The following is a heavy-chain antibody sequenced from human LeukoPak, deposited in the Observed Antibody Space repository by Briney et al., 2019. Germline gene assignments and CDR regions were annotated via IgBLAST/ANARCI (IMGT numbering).Heavy chain of an antibody. J-gene: IGHJ3*02. Sequence: GGSLRLSCAASGFTFSNYGMHWVRQAPGKGLEWVAVILYDGSNKYYADSVKGRFTISRDNSKNTLSLQMNSLRAEDTAVYYCARVKEASAFDTWGQGTMVTVSS. V-gene: IGHV3-30*03. CDR1: GFTFSNYG. CDR3: ARVKEASAFDT. CDR2: ILYDGSNK. D-gene: IGHD5-12*01.